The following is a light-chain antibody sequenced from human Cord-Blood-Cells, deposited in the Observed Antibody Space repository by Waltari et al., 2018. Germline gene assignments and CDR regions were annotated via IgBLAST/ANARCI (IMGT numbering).Light chain of an antibody. CDR3: SSYTSSGTLV. CDR1: SSDVGGSNY. V-gene: IGLV2-14*03. CDR2: DVS. J-gene: IGLJ3*02. Sequence: QSALTQPASVSGSPGQSITISCTGTSSDVGGSNYVSWYQQTPGKAPKLLIYDVSNRPSAVSTRFSGSTSATTSSLTISGLQAEDEADYYCSSYTSSGTLVFGGGTKLTVL.